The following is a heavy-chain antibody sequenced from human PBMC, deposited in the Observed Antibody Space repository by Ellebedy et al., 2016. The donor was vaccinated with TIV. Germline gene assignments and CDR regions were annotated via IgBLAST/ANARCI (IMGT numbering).Heavy chain of an antibody. D-gene: IGHD3-22*01. Sequence: GESLKISCAASGFTFSSYAMHWVRQAPGKGLEWVAVISYDGSNKYYANSVKGRFTISRDNSKNTLYLQMNSLRAEDTAVYYCARVRFYYDSSGYFDYWGQGTLVTVSS. CDR2: ISYDGSNK. CDR3: ARVRFYYDSSGYFDY. J-gene: IGHJ4*02. V-gene: IGHV3-30-3*01. CDR1: GFTFSSYA.